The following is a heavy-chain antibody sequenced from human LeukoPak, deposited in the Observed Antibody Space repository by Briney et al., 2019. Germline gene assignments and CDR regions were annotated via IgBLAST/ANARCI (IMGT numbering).Heavy chain of an antibody. Sequence: SETLSLTCTVSGGSISSYSWSWIRQPPGKGLEWIGYLYYSGNTNYNPSLKSRVTILVDTSKNQFSLKLSYVTAADTAVYYCARVRLVGYDILTGYYSFDYWGQGTLVTVSS. D-gene: IGHD3-9*01. V-gene: IGHV4-59*01. CDR3: ARVRLVGYDILTGYYSFDY. CDR2: LYYSGNT. J-gene: IGHJ4*02. CDR1: GGSISSYS.